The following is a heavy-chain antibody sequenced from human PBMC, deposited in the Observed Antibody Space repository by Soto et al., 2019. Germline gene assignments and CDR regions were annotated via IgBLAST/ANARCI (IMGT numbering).Heavy chain of an antibody. CDR2: VDPRSGDR. D-gene: IGHD3-10*01. J-gene: IGHJ4*02. CDR1: GYTFTDLY. CDR3: ARDNYGPRDY. V-gene: IGHV1-2*02. Sequence: QVQLVQSGAELKKPGASVRVSCKPSGYTFTDLYIHWVRQAPGQGLEWMGWVDPRSGDRRNTQKFQGRVTMSRDTSTSTVYMELNSLTSDDTAVYYCARDNYGPRDYWGQGTLVTVSS.